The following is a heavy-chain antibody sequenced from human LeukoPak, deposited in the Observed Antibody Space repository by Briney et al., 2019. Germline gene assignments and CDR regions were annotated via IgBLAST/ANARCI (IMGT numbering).Heavy chain of an antibody. V-gene: IGHV3-30*02. CDR2: IRYDGSVA. D-gene: IGHD3-16*01. Sequence: GGSLRLSCEASGFSFSSYGIQWVRQAPGKGLESVSLIRYDGSVANYTDSVKGRFTISRDNSKKMVYLQMNSLRAEDTAVYYCAKEGSLMIKSFLDFWGQGTLVTVSS. CDR1: GFSFSSYG. CDR3: AKEGSLMIKSFLDF. J-gene: IGHJ4*02.